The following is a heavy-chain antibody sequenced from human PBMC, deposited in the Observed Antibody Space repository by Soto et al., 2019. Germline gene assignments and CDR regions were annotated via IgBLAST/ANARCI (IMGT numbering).Heavy chain of an antibody. CDR1: GGSFSGYY. CDR2: INHSGST. CDR3: ARFYYYYYGMDV. J-gene: IGHJ6*02. Sequence: SETLSLTCAVYGGSFSGYYWSWIRQPPGKGLEWIGEINHSGSTNYNPSLKSRVTISVDTSKNQFSLKLSSVTAADTAVYYCARFYYYYYGMDVWGQGTTVTV. V-gene: IGHV4-34*01.